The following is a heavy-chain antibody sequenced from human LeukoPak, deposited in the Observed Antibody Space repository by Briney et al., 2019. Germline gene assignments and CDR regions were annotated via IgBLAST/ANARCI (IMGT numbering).Heavy chain of an antibody. Sequence: PSETLSLTCTVSGGSISSGGYYWSWIRQHPGKGLEWIGYIYYSGSTYYNPSLESRVTISVDTSKNQFSLKLSSVTAADTAVYYCARDRGPYSGYDSYYFDYWGQGTLVTDSS. CDR3: ARDRGPYSGYDSYYFDY. CDR1: GGSISSGGYY. D-gene: IGHD5-12*01. J-gene: IGHJ4*02. CDR2: IYYSGST. V-gene: IGHV4-31*03.